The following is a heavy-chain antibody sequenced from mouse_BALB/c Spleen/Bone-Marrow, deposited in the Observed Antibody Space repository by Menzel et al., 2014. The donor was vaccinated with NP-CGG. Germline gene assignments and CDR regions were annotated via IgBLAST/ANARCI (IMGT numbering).Heavy chain of an antibody. D-gene: IGHD4-1*01. CDR1: GFNIKDTY. V-gene: IGHV14-3*02. Sequence: VQLQQSGAELVKPGASVKLSCTASGFNIKDTYMHWVKQRPEQGLEWIGRIDPANGNTKYDPKFQGKATITADTSSNTASLQLSSLTSEDPAVFYCARWEYYHKDYWGQGPSVTASS. CDR3: ARWEYYHKDY. J-gene: IGHJ4*01. CDR2: IDPANGNT.